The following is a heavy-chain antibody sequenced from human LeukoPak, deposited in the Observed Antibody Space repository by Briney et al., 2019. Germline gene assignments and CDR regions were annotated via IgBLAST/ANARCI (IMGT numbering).Heavy chain of an antibody. CDR1: GFTFSSYA. Sequence: GGSLRLSCAASGFTFSSYAMTWVRQAPGKGLEWVSAISYGGGSTYYADSVKGRFTISRDNSKNTLYLQMNSLRAEDTAVYYCAKDPYNGYSSSHFDYWGQGTLVTVSS. CDR2: ISYGGGST. D-gene: IGHD6-13*01. V-gene: IGHV3-23*01. CDR3: AKDPYNGYSSSHFDY. J-gene: IGHJ4*02.